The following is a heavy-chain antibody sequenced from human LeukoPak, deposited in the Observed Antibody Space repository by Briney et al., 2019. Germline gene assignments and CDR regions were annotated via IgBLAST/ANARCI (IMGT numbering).Heavy chain of an antibody. D-gene: IGHD3-9*01. Sequence: SETLSLTCAVYGGSFSGYYWSWIRQPPGKGLEWIGEINHSGSTNYNPSLKSRVTISVDTSKNQFSLKLSSVTAADTAVYYCARFYYDILTGYYINWFDPWGQGTLVTVSS. CDR3: ARFYYDILTGYYINWFDP. V-gene: IGHV4-34*01. J-gene: IGHJ5*02. CDR1: GGSFSGYY. CDR2: INHSGST.